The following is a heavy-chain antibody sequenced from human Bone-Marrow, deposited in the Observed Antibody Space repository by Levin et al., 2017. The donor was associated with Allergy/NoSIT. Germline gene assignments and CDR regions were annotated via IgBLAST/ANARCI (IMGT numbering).Heavy chain of an antibody. CDR2: VVPVVSAI. Sequence: GASVKVSCKTSGRIFKNYSFNWVRQAPGQGLEWMGRVVPVVSAIRVAQKFQGRVSLSADKSADTVYMEITSLTPEDTAMYYCARDHRVTSLGVANYNGMDVWGQGTTVTVSS. CDR1: GRIFKNYS. V-gene: IGHV1-69*08. CDR3: ARDHRVTSLGVANYNGMDV. D-gene: IGHD3-3*01. J-gene: IGHJ6*02.